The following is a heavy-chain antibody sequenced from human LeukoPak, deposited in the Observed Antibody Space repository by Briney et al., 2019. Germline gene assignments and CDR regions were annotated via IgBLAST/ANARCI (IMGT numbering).Heavy chain of an antibody. CDR3: AREVEGYFDY. CDR1: GFTFSSYS. Sequence: GALRLSCAASGFTFSSYSKNWVRQAPGKGLEWVSSISSSSSYIYYADSVKGRFTISRDNAKNSLYLQMNSLRAEDTAVYYCAREVEGYFDYWGQGTLVTVSS. J-gene: IGHJ4*02. V-gene: IGHV3-21*01. CDR2: ISSSSSYI.